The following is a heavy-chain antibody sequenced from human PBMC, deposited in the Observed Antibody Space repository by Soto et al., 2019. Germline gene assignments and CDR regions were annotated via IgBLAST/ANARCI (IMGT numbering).Heavy chain of an antibody. CDR3: ARPAEWDLVAYFDF. CDR1: GYSFTSYW. Sequence: PGESLKISCKGSGYSFTSYWIGWVRQMPGKGLEWMGIINPGDSDTRYSPSFQGQVTISADKSISTAYLQWISLKTSDTAMYYCARPAEWDLVAYFDFWGQGTQVTVSS. V-gene: IGHV5-51*01. CDR2: INPGDSDT. D-gene: IGHD1-26*01. J-gene: IGHJ4*02.